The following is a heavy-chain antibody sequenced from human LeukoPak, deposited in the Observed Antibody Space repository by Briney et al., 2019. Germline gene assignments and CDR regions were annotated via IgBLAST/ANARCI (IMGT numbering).Heavy chain of an antibody. CDR3: ARQYCSSTSCQFVGHGMDV. V-gene: IGHV1-8*01. CDR2: MNPNSGNT. J-gene: IGHJ6*02. D-gene: IGHD2-2*01. CDR1: GYTFTSYD. Sequence: ASVKVFCKASGYTFTSYDINWVRQATGQGLEWMGWMNPNSGNTGYAQKFQGRVTMTRNTSISTAYMELSSLRSEDTAVYYCARQYCSSTSCQFVGHGMDVWGQGTTVTVSS.